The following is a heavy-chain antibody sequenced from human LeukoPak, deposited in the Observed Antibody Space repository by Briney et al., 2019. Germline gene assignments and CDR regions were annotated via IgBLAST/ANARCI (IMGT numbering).Heavy chain of an antibody. CDR1: GFTFSRYT. D-gene: IGHD4-11*01. CDR3: ARAGGYGNNLGFDP. J-gene: IGHJ5*02. V-gene: IGHV3-21*01. Sequence: GGSLRLSCAASGFTFSRYTMNWVRQAPGKGLEWVSSISSSSSYIYYADSVKGRLTISRDNAKNSLYLQMNSLRAEDTAVYYCARAGGYGNNLGFDPWGQGTLVTVSS. CDR2: ISSSSSYI.